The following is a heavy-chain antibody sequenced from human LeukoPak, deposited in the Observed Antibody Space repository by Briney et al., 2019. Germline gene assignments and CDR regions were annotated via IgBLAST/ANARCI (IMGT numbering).Heavy chain of an antibody. J-gene: IGHJ4*02. CDR2: ISGSGGST. CDR3: ARDRSSGWFDC. D-gene: IGHD6-19*01. V-gene: IGHV3-23*01. CDR1: GFILSSFA. Sequence: GGSLRLSCAASGFILSSFAMTWVRQAPGKGLEWVSSISGSGGSTYHADSVKGRFTISRDNSKNTLYLQMNSLRAEDTAVYYCARDRSSGWFDCWGQGTLVTVSS.